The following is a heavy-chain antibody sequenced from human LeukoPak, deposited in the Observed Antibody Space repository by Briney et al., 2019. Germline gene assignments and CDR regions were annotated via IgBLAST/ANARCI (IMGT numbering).Heavy chain of an antibody. Sequence: ASVKVSFKASGGTFSSYAISWVRQAPGQGLEWMGGIIPMFATPNYAQKFQARVTITADESTSTASMELSSLRSEDTAVYYCARSAGGVPYCGGDCYSPPSYYYYMDVWGKGTSVTVPS. V-gene: IGHV1-69*13. CDR2: IIPMFATP. CDR1: GGTFSSYA. J-gene: IGHJ6*03. CDR3: ARSAGGVPYCGGDCYSPPSYYYYMDV. D-gene: IGHD2-21*01.